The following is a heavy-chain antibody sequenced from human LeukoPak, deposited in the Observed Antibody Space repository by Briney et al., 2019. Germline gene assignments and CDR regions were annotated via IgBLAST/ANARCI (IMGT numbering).Heavy chain of an antibody. CDR3: ARGGPVRYFDWLSREAFDI. Sequence: ASVKVSCKASGYTFTSYGISWVRQAPGQGLEWMVWISAYTGNTNYAQKLQGRVTMTTDTSTSTAYMELRSLRSDDTAVYYCARGGPVRYFDWLSREAFDIWGQGTMVTVSS. CDR1: GYTFTSYG. J-gene: IGHJ3*02. V-gene: IGHV1-18*01. CDR2: ISAYTGNT. D-gene: IGHD3-9*01.